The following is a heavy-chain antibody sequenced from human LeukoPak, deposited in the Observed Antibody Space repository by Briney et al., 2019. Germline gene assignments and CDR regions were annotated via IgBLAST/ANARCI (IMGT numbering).Heavy chain of an antibody. CDR1: GYTFTSYD. D-gene: IGHD4-17*01. CDR3: ARVGPAYGDYVDDY. Sequence: GASVKVSCKASGYTFTSYDINWVRQATGQGLEWMGWMNPNSGNTGYAQKFQGRVTMTRNTSISTAYMELSSLRSEDTAVYYCARVGPAYGDYVDDYWGQGTLVTVSS. J-gene: IGHJ4*02. V-gene: IGHV1-8*01. CDR2: MNPNSGNT.